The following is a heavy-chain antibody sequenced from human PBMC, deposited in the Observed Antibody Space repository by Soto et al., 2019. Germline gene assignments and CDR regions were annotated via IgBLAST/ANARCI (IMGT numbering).Heavy chain of an antibody. J-gene: IGHJ4*02. V-gene: IGHV3-30*18. CDR1: GFTFSSYG. Sequence: GGSLRLSCAASGFTFSSYGMHWVRQAPGKGLEWVAVISYDGSNKYYADSVKGRFTISRDNSKNTLYLQMNSLRAEDTAVYYCAKDRYPIVVVPAAMSCGFDYWGQGTLVTVSS. D-gene: IGHD2-2*01. CDR3: AKDRYPIVVVPAAMSCGFDY. CDR2: ISYDGSNK.